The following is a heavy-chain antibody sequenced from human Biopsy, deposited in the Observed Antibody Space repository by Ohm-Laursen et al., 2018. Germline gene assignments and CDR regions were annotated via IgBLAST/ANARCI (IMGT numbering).Heavy chain of an antibody. V-gene: IGHV4-59*08. CDR1: GGPISGYH. Sequence: SQTLSLTCTVSGGPISGYHWSWIRKSPGKGLEWLAYISYTGGITSNPSLNGRATMSLDTSKNQFSLRLIYVTAADTAVYYCARHIGSSWEWAFDIWGRGTMVTVSS. D-gene: IGHD6-13*01. J-gene: IGHJ3*02. CDR3: ARHIGSSWEWAFDI. CDR2: ISYTGGI.